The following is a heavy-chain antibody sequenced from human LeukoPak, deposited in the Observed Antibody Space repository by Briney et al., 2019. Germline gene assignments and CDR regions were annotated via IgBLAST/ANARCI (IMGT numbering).Heavy chain of an antibody. CDR3: AALRGLQNWYFDL. D-gene: IGHD4-17*01. V-gene: IGHV3-48*01. CDR2: ISSGSGTI. CDR1: GFTFSTYN. Sequence: PGGSLRLSCVASGFTFSTYNINWVRQAPGKGREGVSYISSGSGTIYYADSVKGRFTISRDNAKNSLYLQMNSLRAEDTAVYYCAALRGLQNWYFDLWGRGTLVTVSS. J-gene: IGHJ2*01.